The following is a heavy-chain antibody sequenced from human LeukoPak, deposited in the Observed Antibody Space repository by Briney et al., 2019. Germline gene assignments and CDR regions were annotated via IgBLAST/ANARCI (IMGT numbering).Heavy chain of an antibody. V-gene: IGHV3-30-3*01. J-gene: IGHJ4*02. D-gene: IGHD1-1*01. CDR3: ARDTTGHYDY. CDR1: GFTFYIYA. Sequence: GGSLRLSCAASGFTFYIYAMHWVRQAPGKGLQWVAVIGDDGSHKDYVDSVEGRFTISRDNSKNTLYLQMNSLTAEDTAVYYCARDTTGHYDYWGQGALVTVSS. CDR2: IGDDGSHK.